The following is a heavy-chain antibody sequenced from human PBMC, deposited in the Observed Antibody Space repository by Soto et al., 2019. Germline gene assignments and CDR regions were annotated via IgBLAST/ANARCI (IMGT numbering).Heavy chain of an antibody. CDR1: GFTFITYA. Sequence: PGGSLRLSCAASGFTFITYAMHWVRQAPGKGLEWVAVISYNGDDKYYADSVKGRFTISRDSSKNMVYLQMNNLRGEDTAVYYCARPTKGEYTYRYYFYGMDAWGQGTTVTVSS. CDR3: ARPTKGEYTYRYYFYGMDA. J-gene: IGHJ6*02. CDR2: ISYNGDDK. V-gene: IGHV3-30-3*01. D-gene: IGHD5-18*01.